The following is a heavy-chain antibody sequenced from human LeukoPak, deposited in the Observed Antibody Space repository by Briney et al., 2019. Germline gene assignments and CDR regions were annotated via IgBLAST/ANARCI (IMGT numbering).Heavy chain of an antibody. J-gene: IGHJ4*02. CDR3: GRGRYYYGSAPVDD. D-gene: IGHD3-10*01. CDR2: INHSGST. V-gene: IGHV4-61*09. CDR1: GGSTSSGSYY. Sequence: SETLSLTCTVSGGSTSSGSYYWSWIRQPAGKGLEWIGEINHSGSTNYNPSLKSRVTLAMDRSKNLLSLRLTSATAADTAIYFCGRGRYYYGSAPVDDWGQGTLVTVSS.